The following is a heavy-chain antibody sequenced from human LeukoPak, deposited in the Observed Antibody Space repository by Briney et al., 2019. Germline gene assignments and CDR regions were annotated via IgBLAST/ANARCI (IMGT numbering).Heavy chain of an antibody. Sequence: SQTLSLTCAVSGGSISSGGYSWSWIRQPPGKGLEWIGYIYHSGSTYYNPSLKSRVTISVDRSKNQFSLKLSSVTAADTAVYYCARAVVTLYDAFDIWGQGTMVTVSS. CDR2: IYHSGST. CDR3: ARAVVTLYDAFDI. CDR1: GGSISSGGYS. D-gene: IGHD2-15*01. V-gene: IGHV4-30-2*01. J-gene: IGHJ3*02.